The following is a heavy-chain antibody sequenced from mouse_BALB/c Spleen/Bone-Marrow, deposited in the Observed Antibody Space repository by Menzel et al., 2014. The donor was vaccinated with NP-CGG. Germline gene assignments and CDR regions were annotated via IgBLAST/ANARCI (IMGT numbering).Heavy chain of an antibody. D-gene: IGHD2-1*01. CDR1: GYTFTSYW. CDR3: ASPYGNYDAMDY. Sequence: XQLQQSGAELAKPGASVKMSCKASGYTFTSYWMHWVKQRPGQGLEWIGYINPSTGYTEYNQKFKDKATLTADKSSSTAYMQLSSLTSEDSAVYYCASPYGNYDAMDYWGQGTSVTVSS. V-gene: IGHV1-7*01. CDR2: INPSTGYT. J-gene: IGHJ4*01.